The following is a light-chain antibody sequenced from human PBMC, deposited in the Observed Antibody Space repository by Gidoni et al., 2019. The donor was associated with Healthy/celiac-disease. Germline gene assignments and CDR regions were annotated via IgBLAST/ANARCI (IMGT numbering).Light chain of an antibody. Sequence: IQVTQSPSSLSASVGDRVTITCRASQSISSYLNWYQQKPGKAPKLLIYAASSLQSGVPSRFSGSGSGTDFTLTISSLQPEDFATYYCQQSYSTPGGLTFGGGTKVEIK. CDR2: AAS. J-gene: IGKJ4*01. CDR3: QQSYSTPGGLT. V-gene: IGKV1-39*01. CDR1: QSISSY.